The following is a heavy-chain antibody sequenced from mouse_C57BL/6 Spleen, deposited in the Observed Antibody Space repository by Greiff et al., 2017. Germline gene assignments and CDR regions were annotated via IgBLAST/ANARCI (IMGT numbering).Heavy chain of an antibody. CDR2: IYPGDGDT. Sequence: VQLQQSGAELVKPGASVKISCKASGYAFSSYWMNWVKQRPGKGLEWIGQIYPGDGDTNYNGKFKGKATLTADKSSSTAYMQLSSLTSEDSAVYFCASPYGNYGRYFDYWGQGTTLTVSS. CDR3: ASPYGNYGRYFDY. V-gene: IGHV1-80*01. J-gene: IGHJ2*01. CDR1: GYAFSSYW. D-gene: IGHD2-1*01.